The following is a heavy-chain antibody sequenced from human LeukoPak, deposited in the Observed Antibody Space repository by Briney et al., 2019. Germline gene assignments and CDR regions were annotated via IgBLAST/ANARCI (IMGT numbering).Heavy chain of an antibody. D-gene: IGHD1-1*01. Sequence: GGSLRLSCTASGFTFGDYAMSWFRQAPGKGLEWVGFIRSKAYGGTTEYAASVKGRFTISRDDSKSIAYLQMNSLKTEDTAVYYCTRYQIKLERRRPLDYFDYWGRGTLVTVSS. CDR2: IRSKAYGGTT. CDR3: TRYQIKLERRRPLDYFDY. J-gene: IGHJ4*02. V-gene: IGHV3-49*03. CDR1: GFTFGDYA.